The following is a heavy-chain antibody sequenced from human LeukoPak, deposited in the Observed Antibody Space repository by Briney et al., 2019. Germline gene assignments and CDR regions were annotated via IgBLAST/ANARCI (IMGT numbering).Heavy chain of an antibody. Sequence: NPGGSLRLSCAASGFTFSSYSMNWVRQAPGKGLEWVSSISSSSSYIYYADSVKGRFTISRDNAKNSLYLQMNSLRAEDTAVYYCARVGTDSSSWYFDGNGADYWGQGTLVTVSS. CDR1: GFTFSSYS. D-gene: IGHD6-13*01. J-gene: IGHJ4*02. V-gene: IGHV3-21*01. CDR2: ISSSSSYI. CDR3: ARVGTDSSSWYFDGNGADY.